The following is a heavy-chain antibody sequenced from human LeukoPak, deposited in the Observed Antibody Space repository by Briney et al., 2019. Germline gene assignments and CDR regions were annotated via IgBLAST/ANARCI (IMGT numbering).Heavy chain of an antibody. Sequence: PSETLSLTCTVSGGSISSYYWSWIRQPPGKGLEWIGYIYYSGSTNYNPSLKSRVTISVDTSKNQFSLKLSSVTAADTAVYYCARGRDGYKLDYWGQGTLVTVSS. CDR2: IYYSGST. V-gene: IGHV4-59*01. D-gene: IGHD5-24*01. CDR3: ARGRDGYKLDY. J-gene: IGHJ4*02. CDR1: GGSISSYY.